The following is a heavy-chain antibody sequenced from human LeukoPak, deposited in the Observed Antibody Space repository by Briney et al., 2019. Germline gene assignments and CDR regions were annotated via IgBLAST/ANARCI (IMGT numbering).Heavy chain of an antibody. CDR2: IDWDDDK. V-gene: IGHV2-70*01. CDR3: ARAYYDILTGYLYYGMDV. CDR1: GFSLSTSGMC. J-gene: IGHJ6*02. Sequence: SGPTLVNPTQTLTLTCTFSGFSLSTSGMCVSWIRQLPGKALEWLALIDWDDDKYYSTSLKTRLTISKDTSKNQVVLTMTNMDPVDTATYYCARAYYDILTGYLYYGMDVWGQGTTVTVSS. D-gene: IGHD3-9*01.